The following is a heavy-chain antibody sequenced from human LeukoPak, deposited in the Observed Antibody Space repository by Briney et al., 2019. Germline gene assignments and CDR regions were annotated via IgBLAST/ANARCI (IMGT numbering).Heavy chain of an antibody. D-gene: IGHD1-26*01. CDR3: ARGRGWELPVGAVNI. CDR1: RFIFSNYY. Sequence: GGSLTLARAAARFIFSNYYVSWIRQAPGKVLEWVSYSSSSGSTIYYADSVKGRFTISRDNAKNSLYLQMNSLRAEDTAVYYCARGRGWELPVGAVNIGGQGTMVTVSS. V-gene: IGHV3-11*01. CDR2: SSSSGSTI. J-gene: IGHJ3*02.